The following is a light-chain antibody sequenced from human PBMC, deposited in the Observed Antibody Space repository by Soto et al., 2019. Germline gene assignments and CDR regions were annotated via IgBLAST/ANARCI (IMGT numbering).Light chain of an antibody. CDR1: QSVSVF. V-gene: IGKV3-11*01. Sequence: EIVLTQSPATLSLSPGERATLSCRASQSVSVFLAWYQQKPGQAPRLLIYDASNRAPGIPARFSGSGSGTDFTLTISSLEPEDFALYYCQQRSNWPPLTFGGGTKVEIK. CDR3: QQRSNWPPLT. J-gene: IGKJ4*01. CDR2: DAS.